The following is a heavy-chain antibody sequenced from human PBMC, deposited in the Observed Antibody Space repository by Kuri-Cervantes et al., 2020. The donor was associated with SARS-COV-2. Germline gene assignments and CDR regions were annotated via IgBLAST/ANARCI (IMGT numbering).Heavy chain of an antibody. V-gene: IGHV3-49*04. J-gene: IGHJ6*04. Sequence: GGSLRLSCAASGFTFSNAWMSWVRQAPGKGLEWVGFIRSKAYGGTTEYAASVKGRFTISRDDSKSIAYLQMNSLKTEDTAVYYCTRNDFWSGYLQDVWGKGTTVTVSS. CDR1: GFTFSNAW. CDR3: TRNDFWSGYLQDV. CDR2: IRSKAYGGTT. D-gene: IGHD3-3*01.